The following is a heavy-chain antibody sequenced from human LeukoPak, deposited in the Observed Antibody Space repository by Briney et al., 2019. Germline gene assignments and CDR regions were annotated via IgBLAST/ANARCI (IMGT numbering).Heavy chain of an antibody. J-gene: IGHJ4*02. D-gene: IGHD3-10*01. CDR2: INPSGGST. V-gene: IGHV1-46*01. Sequence: GASVKVSCKASGYTFTSYYMHWVRQAPGQGLEWMGIINPSGGSTSYAQKFQGRVTMTRDMSTSTVYMELSSLRSEDTAVYYCARKGLWFGELDYWGQGTLVTVSS. CDR3: ARKGLWFGELDY. CDR1: GYTFTSYY.